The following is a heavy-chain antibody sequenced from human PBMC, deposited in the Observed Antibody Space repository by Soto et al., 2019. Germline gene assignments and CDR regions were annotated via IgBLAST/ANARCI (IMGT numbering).Heavy chain of an antibody. CDR3: ARHPHPLKWWTGSYSLRFDY. J-gene: IGHJ4*02. Sequence: GGSLKISCKGSGYSFSSYWIGWVRQMPGKGLEWMGIIYPGDSDTGYSPSFQGQVTISADKSINTAYLQWSSLKAPDTAMFYCARHPHPLKWWTGSYSLRFDYWGQGTLVTVSS. V-gene: IGHV5-51*01. CDR1: GYSFSSYW. D-gene: IGHD1-26*01. CDR2: IYPGDSDT.